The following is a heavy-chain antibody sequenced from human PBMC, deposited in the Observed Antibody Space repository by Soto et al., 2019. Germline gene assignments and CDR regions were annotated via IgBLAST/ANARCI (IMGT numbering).Heavy chain of an antibody. CDR3: ARDVIVDAPDYFHY. Sequence: QVQLVESGGGVVQPGRSLRLSCAASGFTFTNCAMHWVRQAPGKGLVWVAVVGSDGMHKYYGDFVKGRFTISRDTSENTVYLQMDRLTSADTAVYYCARDVIVDAPDYFHYWGRGALVTVSS. CDR1: GFTFTNCA. D-gene: IGHD1-26*01. J-gene: IGHJ4*02. V-gene: IGHV3-30*01. CDR2: VGSDGMHK.